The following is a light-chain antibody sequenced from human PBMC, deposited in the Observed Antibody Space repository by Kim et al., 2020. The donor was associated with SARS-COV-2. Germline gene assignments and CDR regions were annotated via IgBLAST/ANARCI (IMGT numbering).Light chain of an antibody. CDR2: DAS. Sequence: ATLSLSPGERATLSCRASQSVGTNLAWYQHKPGQTPRLLIYDASNRPTGIPARFSGAGSGTDFTLTISSLEPEDFAIYYCQQRSETFGQGTKLEI. V-gene: IGKV3-11*01. CDR3: QQRSET. J-gene: IGKJ2*01. CDR1: QSVGTN.